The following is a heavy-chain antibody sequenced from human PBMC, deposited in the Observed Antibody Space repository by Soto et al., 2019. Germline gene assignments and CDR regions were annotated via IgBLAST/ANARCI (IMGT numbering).Heavy chain of an antibody. CDR3: ARHTPAISISDH. D-gene: IGHD2-15*01. J-gene: IGHJ4*02. CDR1: GGSISSSSYY. V-gene: IGHV4-39*01. CDR2: IYYSGST. Sequence: QLQLQESGPGLVKPSETLSLTCTVSGGSISSSSYYWGWIRQPPGKGLEWIGSIYYSGSTYYNPFLKSRLTIPVATSKNQFSLKLSSVTAADPAVYSCARHTPAISISDHWGQGTLVTVSS.